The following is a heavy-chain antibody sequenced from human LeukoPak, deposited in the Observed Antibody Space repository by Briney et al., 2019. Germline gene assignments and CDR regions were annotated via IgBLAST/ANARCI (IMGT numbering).Heavy chain of an antibody. CDR1: GFTFSSYS. V-gene: IGHV3-48*02. CDR2: ISSSSSTI. D-gene: IGHD2-15*01. J-gene: IGHJ6*02. CDR3: ARDGGPCSGGSCYPPYYYGVDV. Sequence: GRSLRLSCAASGFTFSSYSMNWVRQAPGKGLEWVSYISSSSSTIYYADSVKGRFTISRDNAKNSLYLQMNSLRDEDTAVYYCARDGGPCSGGSCYPPYYYGVDVWGQGTTVTVSS.